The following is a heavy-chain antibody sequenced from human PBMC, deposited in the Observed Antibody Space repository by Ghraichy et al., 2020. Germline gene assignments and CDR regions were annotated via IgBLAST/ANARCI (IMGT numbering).Heavy chain of an antibody. Sequence: GGSLRLSCAASGFTFSSYAMSWVRQAPGKGLEWVSAIVESGGSTYYADSVKGRFTISRDNSKNTLDLQMNSLRVEDTAVYYCARRGQQRGYFDYWGHGTLVTVSS. CDR1: GFTFSSYA. CDR2: IVESGGST. V-gene: IGHV3-23*01. D-gene: IGHD6-13*01. J-gene: IGHJ4*01. CDR3: ARRGQQRGYFDY.